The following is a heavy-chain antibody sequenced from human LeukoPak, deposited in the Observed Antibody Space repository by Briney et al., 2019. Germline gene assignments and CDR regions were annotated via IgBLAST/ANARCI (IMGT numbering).Heavy chain of an antibody. Sequence: GGSLRLSCAASGFTFSSYAMHWVRQAPGKGLEWVAVISYDGSNKYYADSVKGRFTISRDNSKNTLYLQMNSLKTEDTAVYYCTTDDFWSGYYTSQDYWGQGTLVTVSS. CDR3: TTDDFWSGYYTSQDY. CDR1: GFTFSSYA. D-gene: IGHD3-3*01. V-gene: IGHV3-30-3*01. CDR2: ISYDGSNK. J-gene: IGHJ4*02.